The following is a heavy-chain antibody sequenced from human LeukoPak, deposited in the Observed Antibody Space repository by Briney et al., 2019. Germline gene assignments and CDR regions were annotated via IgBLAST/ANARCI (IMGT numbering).Heavy chain of an antibody. CDR2: IIPIFGTA. D-gene: IGHD5-12*01. CDR3: ARGQAGGFSGYDPGF. J-gene: IGHJ4*02. CDR1: GGTFSIYA. Sequence: SVKVSCKASGGTFSIYAISWVRQAPGQGLEWMGGIIPIFGTATYAQKFQGRITITADESTSTAYMELSSLRSEDAAVYYCARGQAGGFSGYDPGFWGQGSLVTVSS. V-gene: IGHV1-69*13.